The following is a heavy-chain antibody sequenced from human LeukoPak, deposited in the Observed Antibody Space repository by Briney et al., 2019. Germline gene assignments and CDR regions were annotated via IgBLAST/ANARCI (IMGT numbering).Heavy chain of an antibody. CDR3: ARSRLLVSFDYFDY. V-gene: IGHV1-69*05. CDR2: IIPIFGTA. Sequence: SVKVSCKASGGTFSSYAISWVRQAPGQGLEWMGGIIPIFGTANYAQKFQGRVTITTDESTSTAYMELSSLRSEDTAVYYCARSRLLVSFDYFDYWGQGTLVTVSS. D-gene: IGHD3-16*01. CDR1: GGTFSSYA. J-gene: IGHJ4*02.